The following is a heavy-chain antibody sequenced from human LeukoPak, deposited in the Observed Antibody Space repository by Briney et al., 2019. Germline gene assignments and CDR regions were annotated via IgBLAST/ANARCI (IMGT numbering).Heavy chain of an antibody. CDR3: ARAPGIAVSGTSGAFDI. V-gene: IGHV3-33*01. Sequence: GGSLRLSCAASAFTFSTYGMHWVRQAPGKGLEWVALIWYDGSNRYYADSVKGRFTISRDNSKNTLYLQMNSLRADDTAVYYCARAPGIAVSGTSGAFDIWGQGTMVTVSS. J-gene: IGHJ3*02. D-gene: IGHD6-13*01. CDR2: IWYDGSNR. CDR1: AFTFSTYG.